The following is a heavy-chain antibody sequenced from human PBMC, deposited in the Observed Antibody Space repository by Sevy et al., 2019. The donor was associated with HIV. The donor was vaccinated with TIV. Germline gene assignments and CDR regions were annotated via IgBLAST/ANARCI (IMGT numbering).Heavy chain of an antibody. CDR1: GYTFTGYY. CDR2: INPNSGGT. J-gene: IGHJ3*02. CDR3: ARDPDSYCSSTSCLGSAFDI. D-gene: IGHD2-2*01. V-gene: IGHV1-2*02. Sequence: VSVKVSCKASGYTFTGYYMHWVRQAPGQGLEWMGWINPNSGGTNYAQKFQGRVTMTRDTSISTAYMELSRLRSDDTAVYYCARDPDSYCSSTSCLGSAFDIWGQGTMVTVSS.